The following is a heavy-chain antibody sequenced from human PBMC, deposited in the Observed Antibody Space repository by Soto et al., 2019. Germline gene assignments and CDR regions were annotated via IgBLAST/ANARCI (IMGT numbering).Heavy chain of an antibody. Sequence: GASVKVSCKASGGTFSSYAISWVRQAPGQGLEWMGGIIPIFGTANYAQKFQGRVTITADESTSTAYMELSSLRSEDTAVYYCARSEIGFNYYDSSGYYTFSNWFDPWGQGTLVTVSS. CDR1: GGTFSSYA. D-gene: IGHD3-22*01. V-gene: IGHV1-69*13. CDR3: ARSEIGFNYYDSSGYYTFSNWFDP. J-gene: IGHJ5*02. CDR2: IIPIFGTA.